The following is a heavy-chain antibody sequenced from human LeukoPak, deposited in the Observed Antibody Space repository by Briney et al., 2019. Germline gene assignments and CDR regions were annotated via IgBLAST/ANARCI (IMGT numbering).Heavy chain of an antibody. CDR1: RFTFSSYG. D-gene: IGHD3-22*01. CDR3: AKEPYDSSGYSYYYMDV. Sequence: GGSLRLSCAASRFTFSSYGMHWVRQAPGKGLEWVAVIWYDGSNKYYADSVKGRFTISRDNSKNTLYLQMNSLRAEDTAVYYCAKEPYDSSGYSYYYMDVWGKGTTVTVSS. J-gene: IGHJ6*03. CDR2: IWYDGSNK. V-gene: IGHV3-33*06.